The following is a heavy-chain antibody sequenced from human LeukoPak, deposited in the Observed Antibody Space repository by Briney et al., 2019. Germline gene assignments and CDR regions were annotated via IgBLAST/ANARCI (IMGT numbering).Heavy chain of an antibody. D-gene: IGHD3-10*01. CDR2: ISSSSSTI. V-gene: IGHV3-48*04. CDR3: ARDALGSYDY. J-gene: IGHJ4*02. Sequence: PGGSLRLSCAASGFTFSSYSMNWVRQAPGKGLEWVSYISSSSSTIYYADSVKGRFTISRDNSKNTLYLQMNNLRAEDTAVYYCARDALGSYDYWGQGTLVTVSS. CDR1: GFTFSSYS.